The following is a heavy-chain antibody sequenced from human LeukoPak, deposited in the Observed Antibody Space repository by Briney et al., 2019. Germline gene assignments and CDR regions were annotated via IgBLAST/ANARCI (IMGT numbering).Heavy chain of an antibody. CDR1: GFSLTTTGVG. CDR2: IYWDDDK. J-gene: IGHJ3*02. D-gene: IGHD5-18*01. V-gene: IGHV2-5*02. CDR3: AHRVPGTAMTDDAFDI. Sequence: ESGPTLVKPTQTLTLTCTFSGFSLTTTGVGVGWIRQPPGKALEWLALIYWDDDKRYSPSLKSRLTITKDTSKYQVVLTMTNMDPVDTATYYCAHRVPGTAMTDDAFDIWGQGTMVTVSS.